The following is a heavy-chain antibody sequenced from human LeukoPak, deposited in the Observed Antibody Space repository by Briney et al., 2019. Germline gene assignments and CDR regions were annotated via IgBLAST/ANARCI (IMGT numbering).Heavy chain of an antibody. Sequence: KPSETLSLTCTVSGGSVSSGSYYWSWIRQPPGKGLEWIGYIYYSGSTNYNPSLKSRVTISVDTSKNQFSLELSSVTAADTAVYYCARVRQRGITMVRGVIRYFDYWGQGTLVTVSS. CDR3: ARVRQRGITMVRGVIRYFDY. D-gene: IGHD3-10*01. CDR2: IYYSGST. J-gene: IGHJ4*02. CDR1: GGSVSSGSYY. V-gene: IGHV4-61*01.